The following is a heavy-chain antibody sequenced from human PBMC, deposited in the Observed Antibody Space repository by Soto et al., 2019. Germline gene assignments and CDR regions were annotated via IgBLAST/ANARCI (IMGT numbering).Heavy chain of an antibody. Sequence: VGSLRLSCAASGFTFSNYGMHWVRQAPGKGLEWVAVIWYDGSNKYYADSVKGRFTISRDNSKNTLYVQMNSLRAEDTAVYYCAREPSHGSGSYLDYWGQGTLVTVSS. J-gene: IGHJ4*02. D-gene: IGHD3-10*01. V-gene: IGHV3-33*01. CDR3: AREPSHGSGSYLDY. CDR2: IWYDGSNK. CDR1: GFTFSNYG.